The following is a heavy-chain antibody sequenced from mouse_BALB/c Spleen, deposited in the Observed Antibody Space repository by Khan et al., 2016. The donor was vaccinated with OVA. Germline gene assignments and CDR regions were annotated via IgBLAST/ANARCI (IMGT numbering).Heavy chain of an antibody. V-gene: IGHV3-2*02. D-gene: IGHD2-10*02. CDR3: ARVQYGNFDAMDY. Sequence: VQLQESGPGLVKPSQSLSLTCTVTGYSITSDYAWNWIRQFPGNKLEWMGYISYSGSTSYNPSLKSRISITRYTSKYQCFLQLKSVTTEDTATYYCARVQYGNFDAMDYWGQGTSVTVSS. CDR1: GYSITSDYA. CDR2: ISYSGST. J-gene: IGHJ4*01.